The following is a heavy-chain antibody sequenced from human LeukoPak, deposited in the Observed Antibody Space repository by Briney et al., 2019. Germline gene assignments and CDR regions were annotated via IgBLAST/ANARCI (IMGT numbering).Heavy chain of an antibody. V-gene: IGHV1-2*02. CDR2: INPNSGGT. D-gene: IGHD6-19*01. Sequence: ASVKVSCKASGYTFTGYYMHWVRQAPGQGLEWMAWINPNSGGTNYAQKFQGRVTMTRDTSISTAYMELSRLRSDDTAVYYCAGVDIAVGGFDPWGQGTLVTVSS. CDR3: AGVDIAVGGFDP. CDR1: GYTFTGYY. J-gene: IGHJ5*02.